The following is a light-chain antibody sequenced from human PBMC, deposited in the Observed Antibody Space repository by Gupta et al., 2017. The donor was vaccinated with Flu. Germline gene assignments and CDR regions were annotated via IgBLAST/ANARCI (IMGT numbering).Light chain of an antibody. J-gene: IGKJ1*01. Sequence: SVGDRVTITCRASQTISSWLAWYQQKPGKAPKLLIYQASSLQSGVPSRFSGSGSGTDFTLTISSLQPDDFATYYCQQYGGYPTFGQGTKVEIK. CDR3: QQYGGYPT. V-gene: IGKV1-5*03. CDR2: QAS. CDR1: QTISSW.